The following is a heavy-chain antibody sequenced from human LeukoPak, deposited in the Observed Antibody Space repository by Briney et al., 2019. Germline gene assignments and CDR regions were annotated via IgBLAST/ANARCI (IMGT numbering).Heavy chain of an antibody. D-gene: IGHD2-2*02. CDR3: ARGRLVVPAAITFFYYYYMDV. CDR2: MNPNSGNT. Sequence: GASVKVSCKASGYTFTSYDINWVRQATGQGLEWMGWMNPNSGNTGYAQKFQGRVTMTRNTSISTAYMELSSLRSEDTAVYYCARGRLVVPAAITFFYYYYMDVWGKGTTVTVSS. CDR1: GYTFTSYD. J-gene: IGHJ6*03. V-gene: IGHV1-8*01.